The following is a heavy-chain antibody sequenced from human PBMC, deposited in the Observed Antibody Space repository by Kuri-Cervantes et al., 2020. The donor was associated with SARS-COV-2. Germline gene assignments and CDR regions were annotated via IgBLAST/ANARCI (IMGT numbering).Heavy chain of an antibody. CDR1: GGSFSGYY. CDR3: ARANIVVVPAALEAIIYYYYYMDV. CDR2: INHSGST. J-gene: IGHJ6*03. D-gene: IGHD2-2*01. V-gene: IGHV4-34*01. Sequence: GSLRLSCAVYGGSFSGYYWSWIRQPPGKGLEWIGEINHSGSTNYNPSLKSRVTISVDTSKNQFSLKLSSVTAADTAVYYCARANIVVVPAALEAIIYYYYYMDVWGKGTTVTVSS.